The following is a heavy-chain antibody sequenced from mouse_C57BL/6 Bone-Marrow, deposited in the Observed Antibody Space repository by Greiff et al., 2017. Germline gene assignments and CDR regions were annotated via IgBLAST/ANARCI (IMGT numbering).Heavy chain of an antibody. V-gene: IGHV5-9-1*02. Sequence: EVQLVESGEGLVKPGGSLKLSCAASGFTFSSYAMSWVRQTPEKRLEWVAYISSGGDYIYYADTVKGRFTISRDNARNTLYLQMSSLKSEDTAMYYCTRESPGDSSGSFAYWGQGTLVTVSA. CDR2: ISSGGDYI. CDR1: GFTFSSYA. J-gene: IGHJ3*01. CDR3: TRESPGDSSGSFAY. D-gene: IGHD3-2*02.